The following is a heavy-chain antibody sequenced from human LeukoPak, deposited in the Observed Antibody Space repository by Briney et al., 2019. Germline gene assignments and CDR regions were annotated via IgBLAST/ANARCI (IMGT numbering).Heavy chain of an antibody. J-gene: IGHJ4*02. CDR1: GFTFSSYS. Sequence: GGSLRLSCAASGFTFSSYSMNWVRQAPGKGLEWVSSISSSSSYIYYADSVKGRFTISRDNAKNSLYPQMNSLRAEDTAVYYCARAPNGGYSYGSHFDYWGQGTLVTVSS. V-gene: IGHV3-21*01. D-gene: IGHD5-18*01. CDR3: ARAPNGGYSYGSHFDY. CDR2: ISSSSSYI.